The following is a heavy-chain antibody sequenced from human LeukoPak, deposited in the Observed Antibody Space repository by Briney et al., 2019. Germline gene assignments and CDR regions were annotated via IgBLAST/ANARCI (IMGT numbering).Heavy chain of an antibody. V-gene: IGHV3-21*01. Sequence: GGSLRLSCAASGFTFSSYSMNWVRQAPGKGLEWVSSISSSSSYIYYADSVKGRFTISRDNAKNSLYLQMNSLRAEDTAVYYCARDEAQWQESYFDYWGQGTLVTVSS. J-gene: IGHJ4*02. CDR2: ISSSSSYI. CDR1: GFTFSSYS. CDR3: ARDEAQWQESYFDY. D-gene: IGHD6-19*01.